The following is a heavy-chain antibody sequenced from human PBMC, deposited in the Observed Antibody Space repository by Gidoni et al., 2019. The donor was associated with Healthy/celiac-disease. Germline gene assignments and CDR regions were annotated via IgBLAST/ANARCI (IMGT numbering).Heavy chain of an antibody. CDR2: IRGSGGST. D-gene: IGHD3-10*01. J-gene: IGHJ5*02. Sequence: EVQLLESGGGLVQPGGSLRLSCAASGFTFSSYAMSWVRQAPGKGLEWVSAIRGSGGSTYYADSVKGRFTISRDNSKNTLYLQMNSLRAEDTAVYYCAKADYGGNWFDPWGQGTLVTVSS. CDR3: AKADYGGNWFDP. CDR1: GFTFSSYA. V-gene: IGHV3-23*01.